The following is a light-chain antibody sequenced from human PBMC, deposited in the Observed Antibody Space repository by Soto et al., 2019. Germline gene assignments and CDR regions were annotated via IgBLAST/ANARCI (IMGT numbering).Light chain of an antibody. CDR2: VTS. CDR3: QQSYTSLRRT. CDR1: QNIGKY. J-gene: IGKJ1*01. Sequence: DIQMTQSPSSLSASVGDRVTITCRASQNIGKYLNWYQQKPGRAPTLLIYVTSTLQSGVPSRFSGRGTGTDFTLTISSLQPEDFATYYCQQSYTSLRRTFGQGTKVEI. V-gene: IGKV1-39*01.